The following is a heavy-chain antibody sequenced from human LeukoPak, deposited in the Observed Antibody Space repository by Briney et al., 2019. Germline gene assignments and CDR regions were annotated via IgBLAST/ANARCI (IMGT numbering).Heavy chain of an antibody. D-gene: IGHD3-22*01. J-gene: IGHJ6*02. Sequence: GGSLRLSCAASGFTFSDYYMSWIRQAPGKGLEWVSYISSSGSTIYYADSVKGRFTISRDNAKNSLYLQMNSLRAEDTAVYYCARTIRDYYDSSGYPTYYYYGMDVWGQGTTVTVSS. CDR3: ARTIRDYYDSSGYPTYYYYGMDV. CDR1: GFTFSDYY. V-gene: IGHV3-11*04. CDR2: ISSSGSTI.